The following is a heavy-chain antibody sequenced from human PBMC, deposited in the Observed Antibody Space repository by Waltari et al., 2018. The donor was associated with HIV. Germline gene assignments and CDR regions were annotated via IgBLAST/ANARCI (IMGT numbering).Heavy chain of an antibody. D-gene: IGHD6-19*01. V-gene: IGHV4-39*01. CDR2: IYSNGVI. J-gene: IGHJ4*02. CDR3: VALRTVTGTIDK. Sequence: QLQLQESGPALVKPSETLSLTCTVSTGYITQSYYWGWVRQFPGTGLEWIGSIYSNGVIHYAPALKSRVALSVDMSKNQFSVTLTAVTAADTSRYFCVALRTVTGTIDKWGQGTLVTVS. CDR1: TGYITQSYY.